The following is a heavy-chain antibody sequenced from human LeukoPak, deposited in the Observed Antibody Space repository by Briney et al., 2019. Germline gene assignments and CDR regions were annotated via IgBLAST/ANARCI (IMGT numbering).Heavy chain of an antibody. CDR1: GYTFTSYY. V-gene: IGHV1-46*01. D-gene: IGHD6-13*01. Sequence: ASVKVSCKASGYTFTSYYMHWVRQAPGQGLEWMGIINPSGGSTSYAQKFQGRVTMTRDTSTSTVYVELSSLRSEDTAVYYCARDLIAAAGTPVDYYYGMDVWGQGTTVTVSS. CDR2: INPSGGST. J-gene: IGHJ6*02. CDR3: ARDLIAAAGTPVDYYYGMDV.